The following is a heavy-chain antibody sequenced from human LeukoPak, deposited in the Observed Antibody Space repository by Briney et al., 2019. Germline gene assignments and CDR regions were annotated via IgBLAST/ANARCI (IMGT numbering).Heavy chain of an antibody. D-gene: IGHD6-19*01. CDR3: AREEYSSGWYHYYYMDV. J-gene: IGHJ6*03. CDR2: ISSSSSYI. Sequence: GGPLRLSCAASGFTFSSYSMNWVRQAPGKGLEWVSSISSSSSYIYYADSVKGRFTISRDNAKNSLYLQMNSLRAEDTAVYYCAREEYSSGWYHYYYMDVWGKGTTVTASS. V-gene: IGHV3-21*01. CDR1: GFTFSSYS.